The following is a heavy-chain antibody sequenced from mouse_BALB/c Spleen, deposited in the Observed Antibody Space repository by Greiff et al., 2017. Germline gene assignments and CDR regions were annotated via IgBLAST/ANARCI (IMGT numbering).Heavy chain of an antibody. CDR2: ISSGGST. D-gene: IGHD2-14*01. J-gene: IGHJ2*01. Sequence: DVMLVESGGGLVKPGGSLKLSCAASGFTFSSYAMSWVRQTPEKRLEWVASISSGGSTYYPDSVKGRFTISRDNARNILYLQMSSLRSEDTAMYYCARGYYRYDGFDYWGQGTTLTVSS. CDR3: ARGYYRYDGFDY. CDR1: GFTFSSYA. V-gene: IGHV5-6-5*01.